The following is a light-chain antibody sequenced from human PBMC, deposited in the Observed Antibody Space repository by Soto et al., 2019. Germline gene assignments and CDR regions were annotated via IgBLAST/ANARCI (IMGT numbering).Light chain of an antibody. J-gene: IGLJ1*01. CDR1: SGYSNYK. CDR2: VGTGGIVG. CDR3: GADHGSGSNFVYV. Sequence: QLVLTQPPSASASLGASVTLTCTLSSGYSNYKVDWYQQRPGKGPRFVMRVGTGGIVGSKGDGIPDRFSVLGSGLNRYLTIKNIQEEDESDYHCGADHGSGSNFVYVFGTGTKLT. V-gene: IGLV9-49*01.